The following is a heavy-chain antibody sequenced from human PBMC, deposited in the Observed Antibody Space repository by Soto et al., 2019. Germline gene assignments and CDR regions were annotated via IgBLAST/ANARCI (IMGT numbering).Heavy chain of an antibody. D-gene: IGHD3-10*01. CDR3: ARDGYDGSGSPFPAY. V-gene: IGHV4-59*01. CDR2: VYYLGST. J-gene: IGHJ4*02. Sequence: SKTLSLTCTVSGGPMSEYFWSWIRQSPGKGLEWIGYVYYLGSTDYNPSLKSRVMISVDTSKRQFSLKLSSVTVADTAIYYCARDGYDGSGSPFPAYWGPGIQVTVSS. CDR1: GGPMSEYF.